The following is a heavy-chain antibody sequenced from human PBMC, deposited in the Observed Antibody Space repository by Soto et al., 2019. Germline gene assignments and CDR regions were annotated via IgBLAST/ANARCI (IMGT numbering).Heavy chain of an antibody. Sequence: SETLSLTCAVYGGSFSGYYWSWIRQPPGKGLEWIGEINHSGSTNYNPSLKSRVTISVDTSKNQFSLKLSSVTAADTAVYYCARGLEARPNHRKNWFDPWGQGTLVTVSS. CDR2: INHSGST. CDR3: ARGLEARPNHRKNWFDP. V-gene: IGHV4-34*01. J-gene: IGHJ5*02. CDR1: GGSFSGYY.